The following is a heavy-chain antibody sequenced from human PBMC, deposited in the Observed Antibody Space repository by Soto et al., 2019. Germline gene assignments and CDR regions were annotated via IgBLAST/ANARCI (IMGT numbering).Heavy chain of an antibody. Sequence: GGSLRLSCAASGFPFSSYAMSWVRQAPGKGLEWVSAISGSGGSTYYADSVKGRFTISRDNSKNTLYLQMNSLRAEDTAVYYCAKGPRALAYYGMDVWGQGTTVTVSS. CDR1: GFPFSSYA. V-gene: IGHV3-23*01. J-gene: IGHJ6*02. CDR3: AKGPRALAYYGMDV. CDR2: ISGSGGST.